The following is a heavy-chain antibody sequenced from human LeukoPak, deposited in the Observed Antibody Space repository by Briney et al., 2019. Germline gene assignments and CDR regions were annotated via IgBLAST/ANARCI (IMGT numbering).Heavy chain of an antibody. J-gene: IGHJ4*02. CDR3: ARDQGYRCGYGGFDY. D-gene: IGHD5-18*01. CDR2: IIPIFGTA. Sequence: SVKVSCKASGGTFRSYAISWVRQAPGQGLEWMGGIIPIFGTANYAQKFQGRVTITADESTSTAYMELSSLRSEDTAVYYCARDQGYRCGYGGFDYWGQGTLVTVSS. V-gene: IGHV1-69*01. CDR1: GGTFRSYA.